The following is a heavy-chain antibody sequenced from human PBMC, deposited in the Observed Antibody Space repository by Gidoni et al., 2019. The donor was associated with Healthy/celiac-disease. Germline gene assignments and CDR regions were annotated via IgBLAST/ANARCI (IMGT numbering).Heavy chain of an antibody. CDR2: IIPIFGTA. CDR3: ARDRWSSSTGSLHYFDY. Sequence: QVQLVQSGAEVKKPGSSVTVSCKASGGTFSTYAISWVRQAPGQGLEWMGGIIPIFGTANYAQKCQGRVTITEDESTSTAYMEMSSLRSEDTAVYYCARDRWSSSTGSLHYFDYWGQGTLVTVSS. D-gene: IGHD6-6*01. CDR1: GGTFSTYA. V-gene: IGHV1-69*01. J-gene: IGHJ4*02.